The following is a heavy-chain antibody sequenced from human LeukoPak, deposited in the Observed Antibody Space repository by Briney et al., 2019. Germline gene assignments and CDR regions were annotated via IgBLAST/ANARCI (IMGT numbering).Heavy chain of an antibody. CDR2: INPNSGGT. V-gene: IGHV1-2*02. D-gene: IGHD3-22*01. Sequence: ASVKVSCKASGYTFTGYYMHWVRQAPGQGLEWMGWINPNSGGTNYARKFQGRVTMTRDTSISTAYMELSRLRSDDTAVYYCARSYDYYDSSGYYCGYFDYWGQGTLVTVSS. CDR1: GYTFTGYY. CDR3: ARSYDYYDSSGYYCGYFDY. J-gene: IGHJ4*02.